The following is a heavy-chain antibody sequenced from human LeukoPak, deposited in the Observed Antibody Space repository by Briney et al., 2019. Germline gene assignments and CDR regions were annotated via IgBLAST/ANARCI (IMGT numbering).Heavy chain of an antibody. CDR3: AHPGVLIPL. V-gene: IGHV3-23*01. CDR1: GFIFSNYA. CDR2: ISGSGGTT. Sequence: GGSLRLSCAASGFIFSNYAMSWVRQAPGKGLEWVSAISGSGGTTYYADYVKGRFTISRDNSKTTVYLQMSSLRVEDTAVYYCAHPGVLIPLWGQGTLVTVSS. J-gene: IGHJ4*02. D-gene: IGHD7-27*01.